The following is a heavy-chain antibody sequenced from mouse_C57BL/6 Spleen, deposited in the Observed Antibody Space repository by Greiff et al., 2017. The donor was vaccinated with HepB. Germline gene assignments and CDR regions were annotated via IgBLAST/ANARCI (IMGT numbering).Heavy chain of an antibody. CDR3: ARGRYDYDGAWFAY. Sequence: ESGPGLVKPSQSLSLTCSVTGYSITSGYYWNWIRQFPGNKLEWMGYISYDGSNNYNPSLKNRISITRDTSKNQFFLKLNSVTTEDTATYYGARGRYDYDGAWFAYWGQGTLVTVSA. V-gene: IGHV3-6*01. J-gene: IGHJ3*01. CDR2: ISYDGSN. D-gene: IGHD2-4*01. CDR1: GYSITSGYY.